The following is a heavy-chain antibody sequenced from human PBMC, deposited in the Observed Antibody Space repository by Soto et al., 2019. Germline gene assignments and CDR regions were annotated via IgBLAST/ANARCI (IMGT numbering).Heavy chain of an antibody. D-gene: IGHD6-6*01. CDR2: IRSKANSYAT. CDR1: GFTFSGSA. Sequence: GGSLRLSCAASGFTFSGSAMHWVRQASGKGLEWVGRIRSKANSYATAYAASVKGRFTISRDDSKNTAYLQMNSLKTEDTAVYYCTRYSSSPYYYYYMDVWGKGTTVTVS. CDR3: TRYSSSPYYYYYMDV. J-gene: IGHJ6*03. V-gene: IGHV3-73*01.